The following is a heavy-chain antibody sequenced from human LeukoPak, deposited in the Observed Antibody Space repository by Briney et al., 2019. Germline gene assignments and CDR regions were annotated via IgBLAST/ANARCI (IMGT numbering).Heavy chain of an antibody. CDR1: AFTFSTYS. V-gene: IGHV3-21*01. CDR2: IASSSSYI. CDR3: ARGTTDYIGMDV. J-gene: IGHJ6*02. D-gene: IGHD4-17*01. Sequence: GGSLRLSCTASAFTFSTYSMNWVRQAPGKGLEWVSSIASSSSYIYYADSVKGRFTISRDNAQNSLYLQMNSLRADDTAVYYCARGTTDYIGMDVWGQGTTVTVSS.